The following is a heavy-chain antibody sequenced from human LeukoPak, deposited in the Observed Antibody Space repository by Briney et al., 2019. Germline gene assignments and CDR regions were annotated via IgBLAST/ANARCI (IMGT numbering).Heavy chain of an antibody. CDR1: GFTFSSYW. CDR3: ARDRYDFWSGYYAPDYYCYMDV. V-gene: IGHV3-7*01. Sequence: GGSLRLSCAASGFTFSSYWMSWVRQAPGKGLEWVANIKQDGSEKYYVDSVKGRFTISRDNAKNSLYLQMNSLRAEDTAVYYCARDRYDFWSGYYAPDYYCYMDVWGKGTTVTVSS. J-gene: IGHJ6*03. D-gene: IGHD3-3*01. CDR2: IKQDGSEK.